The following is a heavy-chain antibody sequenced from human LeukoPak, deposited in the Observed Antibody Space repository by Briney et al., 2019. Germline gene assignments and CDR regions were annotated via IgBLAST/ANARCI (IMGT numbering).Heavy chain of an antibody. CDR1: GGSISSYY. Sequence: SETLSLTCTVSGGSISSYYWSWIRQPAGKGLEWIGRIYSTGSTNYNPSLKSRVTMSVDTSKNQFSLRLRSVTAADTAVYYCARQIASAGTAGFDFWGQGTLVTVSS. V-gene: IGHV4-4*07. CDR2: IYSTGST. J-gene: IGHJ4*02. CDR3: ARQIASAGTAGFDF. D-gene: IGHD6-13*01.